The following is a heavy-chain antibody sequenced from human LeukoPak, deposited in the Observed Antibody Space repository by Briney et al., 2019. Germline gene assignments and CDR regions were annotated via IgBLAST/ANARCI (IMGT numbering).Heavy chain of an antibody. J-gene: IGHJ4*02. Sequence: GGSLRLSCAASGSTFSSYAMSWVRQAPGKGLEWVSAISGSGGSTYYADSVKGRFTISRDNSKNTLYLQMNSLRAEDTAVYYCAKWGGYVWGSWAPDYFDYWGQGTLVTVSS. CDR3: AKWGGYVWGSWAPDYFDY. D-gene: IGHD3-16*01. V-gene: IGHV3-23*01. CDR2: ISGSGGST. CDR1: GSTFSSYA.